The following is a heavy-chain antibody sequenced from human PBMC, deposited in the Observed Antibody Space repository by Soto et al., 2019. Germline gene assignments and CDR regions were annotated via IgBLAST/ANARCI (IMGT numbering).Heavy chain of an antibody. CDR3: ARRTGTTYFDY. V-gene: IGHV4-39*01. Sequence: AETLSLTCTVSGGSISSSSYYFFCIRQPPGKGLEWIGSIYYSGSTYYNPSLKSRVTISVDTSKNQFSLKLSSVTAADTAVYYCARRTGTTYFDYWGQGTLVTVSS. D-gene: IGHD1-7*01. CDR1: GGSISSSSYY. CDR2: IYYSGST. J-gene: IGHJ4*02.